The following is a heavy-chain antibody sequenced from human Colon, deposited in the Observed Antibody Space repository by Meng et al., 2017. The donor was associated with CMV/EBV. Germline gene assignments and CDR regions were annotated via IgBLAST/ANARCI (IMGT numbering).Heavy chain of an antibody. D-gene: IGHD1-7*01. CDR3: ARGFQRFNWNYHSFDY. CDR1: EFRFISYD. Sequence: GESLKISCEASEFRFISYDMGWVRQAPGKGLEWISYISSSGNTIYYADSVKGRFIISRDNDKNSLYLQMNSLRAEDTAVYYCARGFQRFNWNYHSFDYWGQGQLVTVSS. CDR2: ISSSGNTI. V-gene: IGHV3-48*03. J-gene: IGHJ4*02.